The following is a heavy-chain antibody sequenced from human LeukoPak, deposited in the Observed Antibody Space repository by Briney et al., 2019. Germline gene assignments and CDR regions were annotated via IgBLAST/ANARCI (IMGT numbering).Heavy chain of an antibody. J-gene: IGHJ5*02. V-gene: IGHV1-2*02. D-gene: IGHD2-2*01. Sequence: ASVKVSCKASGYTFTGYYMHWVRQAPGQGLEWMGWINPNSGGTNYAQKFQGRVTMTRNTSISTAYMELSRLRSDDTAVYYCAREEGLPAAMGNWFDPWGQGTLVTVSS. CDR2: INPNSGGT. CDR3: AREEGLPAAMGNWFDP. CDR1: GYTFTGYY.